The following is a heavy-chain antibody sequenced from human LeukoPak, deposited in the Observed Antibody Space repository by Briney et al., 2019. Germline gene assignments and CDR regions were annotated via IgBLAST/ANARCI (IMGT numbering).Heavy chain of an antibody. CDR1: GFTFSVYY. CDR3: ASLRGVNR. D-gene: IGHD3-10*01. CDR2: ISSSGTTI. J-gene: IGHJ4*02. V-gene: IGHV3-11*01. Sequence: GGSLRLAWAASGFTFSVYYMSWIRQPPGKVLEWVSYISSSGTTISYADSVKGRFTVSRDNAKNSLYLQMDSLSAADTAVYYCASLRGVNRWGQGTLVTVSS.